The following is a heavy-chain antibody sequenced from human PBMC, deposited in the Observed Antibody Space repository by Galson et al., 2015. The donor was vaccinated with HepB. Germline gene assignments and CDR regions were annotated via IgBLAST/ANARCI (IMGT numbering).Heavy chain of an antibody. V-gene: IGHV3-53*01. CDR3: AREREGNPEAEF. J-gene: IGHJ4*02. CDR1: GFTVNTR. Sequence: SLRLSCAASGFTVNTRMSWFRQAPGKGLEWVSVIYGRGNTYYADSVKCRFTISRDNSKNTLYLQMNSLGAEDTAMYYCAREREGNPEAEFWGQGTLVTVSS. CDR2: IYGRGNT. D-gene: IGHD5-24*01.